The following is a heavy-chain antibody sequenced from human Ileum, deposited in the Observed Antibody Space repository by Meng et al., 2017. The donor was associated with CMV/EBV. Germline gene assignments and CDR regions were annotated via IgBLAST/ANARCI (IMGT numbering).Heavy chain of an antibody. CDR3: AREIIMAARAFGY. J-gene: IGHJ4*02. D-gene: IGHD5-12*01. CDR1: GYTFTDYY. CDR2: IKPHSGDT. Sequence: QVQLAQSGTEVKKPGDSVKVSCKASGYTFTDYYMHWVRQAPGQGLEWMGWIKPHSGDTKYEKKFQGRVTMTSDTSISTVYMELTRLTPDDTAIYYCAREIIMAARAFGYWGQGTLVTVSS. V-gene: IGHV1-2*02.